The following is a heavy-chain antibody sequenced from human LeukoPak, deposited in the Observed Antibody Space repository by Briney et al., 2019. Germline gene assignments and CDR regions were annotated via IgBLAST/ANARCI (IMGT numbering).Heavy chain of an antibody. V-gene: IGHV3-23*01. J-gene: IGHJ4*02. D-gene: IGHD3-16*02. CDR3: ARDVYDYVWGSYRSQGKRPSYYFDY. CDR1: GFNFNTYG. Sequence: GGTLRLSCAASGFNFNTYGMSWVRQVPGKGLEWVSAISCNGGDTYYADSVKGRFTISRDDSKNTLYLQMNSLRAEDTAVYYCARDVYDYVWGSYRSQGKRPSYYFDYWGQGTLVTVSS. CDR2: ISCNGGDT.